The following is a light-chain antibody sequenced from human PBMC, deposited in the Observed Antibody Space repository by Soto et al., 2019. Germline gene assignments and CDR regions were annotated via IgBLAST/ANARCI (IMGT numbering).Light chain of an antibody. CDR2: GAS. J-gene: IGKJ1*01. V-gene: IGKV3-15*01. Sequence: EIVMTQSPATLSLSPGERATLSCRASQSVSSNLAWYQQKPGQAPSLLIYGASTRAPGIPARFSGSGSGTEFTLTISSLQSEDFAVYYCQQYNNWPPWTFGQGTKVEIK. CDR3: QQYNNWPPWT. CDR1: QSVSSN.